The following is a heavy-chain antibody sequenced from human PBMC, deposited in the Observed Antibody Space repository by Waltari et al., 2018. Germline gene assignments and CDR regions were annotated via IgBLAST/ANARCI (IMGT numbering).Heavy chain of an antibody. Sequence: QVQLVQSGAEVKKPGASVKVSCKASGYTFTGYYMHWVRQAPGQGLEWMGWINPNSGGTNYAQKFQGRVTMTRDTSISTAYMELSRLRSDDTAVYYCAKKGIAAAGRVGYYFDYWGQGTLVTVSS. CDR3: AKKGIAAAGRVGYYFDY. V-gene: IGHV1-2*02. CDR2: INPNSGGT. CDR1: GYTFTGYY. J-gene: IGHJ4*02. D-gene: IGHD6-13*01.